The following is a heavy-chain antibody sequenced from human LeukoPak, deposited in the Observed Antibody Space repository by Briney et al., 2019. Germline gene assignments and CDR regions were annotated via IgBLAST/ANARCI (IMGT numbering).Heavy chain of an antibody. Sequence: SETLSLTCTVSGGSISSSSYYWGWIRQPPGKGLEWIGSIYYSGSTYYNPSLKSRVTISVDTSKNQFSLKLSSVTAADTAVYYCARESIAAAGYYYHGMDVWGQGTTVTVSS. V-gene: IGHV4-39*07. D-gene: IGHD6-13*01. CDR1: GGSISSSSYY. CDR2: IYYSGST. CDR3: ARESIAAAGYYYHGMDV. J-gene: IGHJ6*02.